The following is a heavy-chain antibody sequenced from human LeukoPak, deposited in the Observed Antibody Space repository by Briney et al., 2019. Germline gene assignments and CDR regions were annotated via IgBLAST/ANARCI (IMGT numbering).Heavy chain of an antibody. Sequence: GGSLRLSCAASGFTFSSYWMSWVRQAPGKWLEWVANIKQDGSEKYYVDSVKGRFTISRDNAKNSLYLQMNSLRAEDTAVYYCARGKVAVAATDDAFEIWGQGTMVTVSS. CDR2: IKQDGSEK. CDR1: GFTFSSYW. D-gene: IGHD6-19*01. V-gene: IGHV3-7*01. J-gene: IGHJ3*02. CDR3: ARGKVAVAATDDAFEI.